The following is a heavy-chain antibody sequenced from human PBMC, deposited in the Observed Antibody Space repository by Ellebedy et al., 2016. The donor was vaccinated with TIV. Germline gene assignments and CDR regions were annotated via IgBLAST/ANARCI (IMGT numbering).Heavy chain of an antibody. J-gene: IGHJ5*02. D-gene: IGHD2-2*01. CDR3: ARSVLAYASGWPWFDP. CDR2: IYAGGNT. CDR1: GFTVTSNY. Sequence: GESLKISCAASGFTVTSNYMNWFRQAPGKGLEWVAAIYAGGNTYSANSVTGRFPISRDRNKNTLYLDMNNLRAEDTAVYYCARSVLAYASGWPWFDPWGQGTLVTVSS. V-gene: IGHV3-53*01.